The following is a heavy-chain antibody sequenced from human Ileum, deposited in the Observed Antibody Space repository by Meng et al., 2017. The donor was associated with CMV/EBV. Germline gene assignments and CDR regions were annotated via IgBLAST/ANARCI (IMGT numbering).Heavy chain of an antibody. CDR1: GFLFTSYW. J-gene: IGHJ4*02. V-gene: IGHV3-7*01. Sequence: GESLKISCATSGFLFTSYWMSWVRQAPGKGLEWVANIKHDGSEKYYVDSVKGRFTISRDTAKTSLYLEMNSLRAEDTAVYYCARDGEDQLVHWFDYWGQGILVTVSS. CDR2: IKHDGSEK. CDR3: ARDGEDQLVHWFDY. D-gene: IGHD6-13*01.